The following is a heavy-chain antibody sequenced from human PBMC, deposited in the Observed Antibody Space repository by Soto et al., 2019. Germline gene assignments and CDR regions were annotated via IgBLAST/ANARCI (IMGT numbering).Heavy chain of an antibody. CDR3: AHRPGSSSWLH. Sequence: QITLKESGPTLVKPTQTLTLTCTFSGFSLSTGGVGVGWIRQPPGKALEWLALIYWDDDKRYSPSQKSRFTITKDTSKNEVFFSMTNMDPEDTGTYYCAHRPGSSSWLHWGQGTLVTVSS. D-gene: IGHD6-13*01. CDR1: GFSLSTGGVG. CDR2: IYWDDDK. V-gene: IGHV2-5*02. J-gene: IGHJ4*02.